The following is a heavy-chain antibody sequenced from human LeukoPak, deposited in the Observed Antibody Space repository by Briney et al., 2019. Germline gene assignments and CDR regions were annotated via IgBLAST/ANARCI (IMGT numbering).Heavy chain of an antibody. Sequence: ASVKVSCKASGYTFTGYYMHWVRQAPGQGLEWMGRINPNSGGTNYAQKFQGRVTMTRDTSISTAYMELSRLRSEDAAVYYCARERGDGLHDYWGQGTLVTVSS. CDR3: ARERGDGLHDY. CDR2: INPNSGGT. CDR1: GYTFTGYY. J-gene: IGHJ4*02. D-gene: IGHD4-11*01. V-gene: IGHV1-2*06.